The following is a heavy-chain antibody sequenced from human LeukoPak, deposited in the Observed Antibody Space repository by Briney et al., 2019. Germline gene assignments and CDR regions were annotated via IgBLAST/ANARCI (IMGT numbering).Heavy chain of an antibody. CDR3: PRDTQYNWIDEDAFDI. Sequence: GGSLSLSVAAPDFTFSTYSMNWFRQAPGKGLEWVSSISSSSSYIYYADSVKGRFTISRDNAKNSLYLQMNSLRAEDTSVYYCPRDTQYNWIDEDAFDIWGQGTMVTVSS. V-gene: IGHV3-21*01. D-gene: IGHD1-1*01. CDR1: DFTFSTYS. J-gene: IGHJ3*02. CDR2: ISSSSSYI.